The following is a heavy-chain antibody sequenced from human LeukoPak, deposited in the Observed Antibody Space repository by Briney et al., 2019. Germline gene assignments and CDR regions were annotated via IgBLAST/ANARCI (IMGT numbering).Heavy chain of an antibody. J-gene: IGHJ5*02. CDR2: INPNSGGT. D-gene: IGHD6-19*01. Sequence: GASVKVSCKASGYTFTGYYMHWVRQAPGRGLEWMGWINPNSGGTNYAQKFQGRVTMTRDTSISTAYMELSRLRSDDTAVYYCARESGIAVAGPLGWFDPWGQGTLVTVSS. CDR3: ARESGIAVAGPLGWFDP. V-gene: IGHV1-2*02. CDR1: GYTFTGYY.